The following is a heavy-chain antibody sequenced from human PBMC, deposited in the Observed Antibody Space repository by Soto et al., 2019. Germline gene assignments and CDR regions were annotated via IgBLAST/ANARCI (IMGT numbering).Heavy chain of an antibody. CDR1: GFTISNHW. J-gene: IGHJ6*02. Sequence: EVYLVESGGGLGQPGGSLRLSCAASGFTISNHWMTWVRQAPGKGLEWVTMISEDASEKYYVDSVKGRFTISRDNAKSSPEVQMGTLRAETAAVYYCGTHATPPGYALDVWCQGSTVTVS. CDR2: ISEDASEK. CDR3: GTHATPPGYALDV. V-gene: IGHV3-7*02.